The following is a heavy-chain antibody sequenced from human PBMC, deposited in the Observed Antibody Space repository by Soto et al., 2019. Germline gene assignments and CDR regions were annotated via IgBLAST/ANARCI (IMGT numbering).Heavy chain of an antibody. CDR3: AHRLVIQLASWFDP. V-gene: IGHV2-5*02. CDR1: GFSLTASGVG. D-gene: IGHD5-18*01. J-gene: IGHJ5*02. Sequence: QITLKESGPTLVKPTQTLTLTCTFSGFSLTASGVGVGWIRQPPGKALEWLALIYWDDDKRYSPSLKSRLTITKDTSKNQVVLTMTNMDPVDTATYYCAHRLVIQLASWFDPWGQGTLVTVSS. CDR2: IYWDDDK.